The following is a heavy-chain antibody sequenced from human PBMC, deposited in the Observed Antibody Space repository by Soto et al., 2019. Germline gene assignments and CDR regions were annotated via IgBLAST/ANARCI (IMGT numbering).Heavy chain of an antibody. CDR1: GGSISSGDYY. D-gene: IGHD3-3*01. V-gene: IGHV4-30-4*01. J-gene: IGHJ6*02. CDR2: IYYSGST. Sequence: QVQLQESGPGLVKPSQTLSLTCTVSGGSISSGDYYWSWIRQPPGKGLEWIGYIYYSGSTYYNPSLKSRVTISVDTSKNQFSLKLSSVTAADTAVYYCARVLRFLEGYYGMDVWGQGTTVTVSS. CDR3: ARVLRFLEGYYGMDV.